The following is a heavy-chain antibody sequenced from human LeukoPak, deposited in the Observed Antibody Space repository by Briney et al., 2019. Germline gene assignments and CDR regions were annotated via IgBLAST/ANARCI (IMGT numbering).Heavy chain of an antibody. D-gene: IGHD3-10*01. CDR2: ISPYNGNT. CDR1: GYKFVDYG. J-gene: IGHJ5*02. CDR3: ARTMRLWFGEFGTNWFDP. Sequence: ASVKVSCKTSGYKFVDYGITWVRQAPGQGLEWMGWISPYNGNTNYDQKFQGRVTMTTDTSTSTAYMELRSLRSDDTAVYYCARTMRLWFGEFGTNWFDPWGQGTLVTVSS. V-gene: IGHV1-18*01.